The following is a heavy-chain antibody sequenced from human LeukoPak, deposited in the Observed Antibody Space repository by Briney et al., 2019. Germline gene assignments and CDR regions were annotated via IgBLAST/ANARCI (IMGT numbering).Heavy chain of an antibody. CDR1: GFTFSSYA. V-gene: IGHV3-30-3*01. J-gene: IGHJ4*02. CDR3: ARAPRRIVGATGKIFDY. D-gene: IGHD1-26*01. Sequence: GGSLRLSCAASGFTFSSYAMHWVRQAPGKGLERVAVISYDGSNKYYADSVKGRFTISRDNSKNTLYLQMNSLRAEDTAVYYCARAPRRIVGATGKIFDYWGQGTLVTVSS. CDR2: ISYDGSNK.